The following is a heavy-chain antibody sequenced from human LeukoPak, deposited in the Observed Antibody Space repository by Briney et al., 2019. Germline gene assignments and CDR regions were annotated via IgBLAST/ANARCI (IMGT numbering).Heavy chain of an antibody. J-gene: IGHJ4*02. D-gene: IGHD5-18*01. Sequence: GSLRLSCAASGFTFSSYSMVWVRQAPGKGLDWVAVISNDGSKKYYADSVKGRFTISRDNSKNTLSLQVSSLRTEDTAVYYCAKDRYSYAFEYSDSWGQGTLVTVSS. CDR2: ISNDGSKK. V-gene: IGHV3-30*18. CDR1: GFTFSSYS. CDR3: AKDRYSYAFEYSDS.